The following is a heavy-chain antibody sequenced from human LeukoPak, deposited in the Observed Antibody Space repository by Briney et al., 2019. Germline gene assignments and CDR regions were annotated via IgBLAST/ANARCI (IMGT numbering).Heavy chain of an antibody. CDR1: GSSISSGYY. J-gene: IGHJ5*02. CDR3: ARDGTLTLFRGAPGFDP. D-gene: IGHD3-10*01. CDR2: IYHSGST. V-gene: IGHV4-38-2*02. Sequence: SETLSLTCAVSGSSISSGYYWGWIRQPPGKGLEWIGSIYHSGSTYYSPSLKSRATISVDTSNNQFFLNLTSVTAADTAVYYCARDGTLTLFRGAPGFDPWGQGTLVTVSS.